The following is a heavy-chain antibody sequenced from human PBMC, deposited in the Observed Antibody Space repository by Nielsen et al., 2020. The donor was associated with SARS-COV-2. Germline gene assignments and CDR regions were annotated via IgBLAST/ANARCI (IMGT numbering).Heavy chain of an antibody. CDR1: GGSVSSDSYY. Sequence: SETLSLTCTVSGGSVSSDSYYWSWIRQPPGKGLEWIGRMDTSGSTNYNPSLKSRVTISVDTSKNQFSLKLSSVTAADTAVYYCARNYYDILTGYYPYYFDYWGQGTLVTVSS. CDR3: ARNYYDILTGYYPYYFDY. J-gene: IGHJ4*02. V-gene: IGHV4-61*01. CDR2: MDTSGST. D-gene: IGHD3-9*01.